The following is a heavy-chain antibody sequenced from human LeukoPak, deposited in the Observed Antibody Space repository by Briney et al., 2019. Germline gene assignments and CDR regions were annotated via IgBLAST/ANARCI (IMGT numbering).Heavy chain of an antibody. V-gene: IGHV4-39*01. CDR2: IYYSGST. CDR3: ARALGSGWSDY. CDR1: GGSISSYY. J-gene: IGHJ4*02. Sequence: SETLSLTCTVSGGSISSYYWGWIRQPPGKGLEWIGSIYYSGSTYYNPSLKSRVTVSVDTSKNQFSLKLSSVTAADTAVYYCARALGSGWSDYWGQGTLVTVSS. D-gene: IGHD6-19*01.